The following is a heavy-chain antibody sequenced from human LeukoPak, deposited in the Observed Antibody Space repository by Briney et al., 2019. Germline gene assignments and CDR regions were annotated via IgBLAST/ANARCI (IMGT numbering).Heavy chain of an antibody. CDR3: ARSRGSSSWYEN. Sequence: ASVKVSCKASGYTFTSYDINWVRQATGQGLEWTGWMNPKSGNTGYAQKFQGRVTMTRNTSISTAFMELSSLRSEDTAVYYCARSRGSSSWYENWGQGTLVTVSS. CDR2: MNPKSGNT. J-gene: IGHJ4*02. V-gene: IGHV1-8*01. D-gene: IGHD6-13*01. CDR1: GYTFTSYD.